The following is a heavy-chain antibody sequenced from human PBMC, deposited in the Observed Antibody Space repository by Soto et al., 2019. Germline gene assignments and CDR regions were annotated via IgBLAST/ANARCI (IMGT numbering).Heavy chain of an antibody. D-gene: IGHD6-19*01. J-gene: IGHJ5*02. Sequence: ASVKVSCKASGYTFTSYGISWVRQAPGQGLEWMGWISAYNGNTNYAQKLQSRVTMTTDTSTSTAYMELRSLRSDDTAVYYCARLIAVAGTDCFDPWGQGTLVTVSS. CDR3: ARLIAVAGTDCFDP. CDR2: ISAYNGNT. CDR1: GYTFTSYG. V-gene: IGHV1-18*01.